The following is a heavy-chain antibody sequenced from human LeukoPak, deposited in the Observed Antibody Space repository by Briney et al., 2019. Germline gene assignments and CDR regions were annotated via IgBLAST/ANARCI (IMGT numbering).Heavy chain of an antibody. J-gene: IGHJ3*02. D-gene: IGHD3-22*01. CDR1: GLSFSDYY. Sequence: PGGSLRLFCEVSGLSFSDYYIDWVRQAPGRGLEWVGRTRNKAKGHTTEYAASLEGRVSISQDGYKNSVYLQMNSLKIEDTAVYYCTRVGYYDRNGDSIDALDIWGQGTWVTVSS. CDR3: TRVGYYDRNGDSIDALDI. V-gene: IGHV3-72*01. CDR2: TRNKAKGHTT.